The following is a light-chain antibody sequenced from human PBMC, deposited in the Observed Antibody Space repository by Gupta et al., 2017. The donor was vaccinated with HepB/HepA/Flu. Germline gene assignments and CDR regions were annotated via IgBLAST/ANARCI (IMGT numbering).Light chain of an antibody. V-gene: IGKV3-11*01. CDR3: QQRSVWWT. Sequence: EIVLTQYPAPLSLSPGASATLSCRASENLSSYLAWYQQKPGQAPRLLIYDSSHRATGIPARCSGSGSGTDFTLTIDSLEPEDVALYCCQQRSVWWTFGQGTKVEVK. CDR1: ENLSSY. CDR2: DSS. J-gene: IGKJ1*01.